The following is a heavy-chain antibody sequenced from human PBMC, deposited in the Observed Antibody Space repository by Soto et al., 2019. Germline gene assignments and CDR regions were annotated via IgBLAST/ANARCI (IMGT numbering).Heavy chain of an antibody. V-gene: IGHV1-18*04. CDR1: GYTLTSYG. J-gene: IGHJ5*02. D-gene: IGHD3-3*01. CDR2: ISAYNGNT. Sequence: ASVKVSCKASGYTLTSYGISWVRQAPGQGLEWMGWISAYNGNTNYAQKLQGRVTMTTDTSTSTAYMELRSLRSDDTAVYYCARDAHDSWSGYLRWFDPRGQGTLVTVSS. CDR3: ARDAHDSWSGYLRWFDP.